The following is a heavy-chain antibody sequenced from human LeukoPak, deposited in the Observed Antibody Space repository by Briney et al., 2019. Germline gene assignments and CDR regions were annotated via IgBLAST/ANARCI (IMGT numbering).Heavy chain of an antibody. V-gene: IGHV3-9*01. CDR1: GFPFSSNW. D-gene: IGHD3-22*01. CDR3: AKDPAYDSSGYYVS. J-gene: IGHJ5*02. CDR2: INWNSGRI. Sequence: GGSLRLSCAASGFPFSSNWMHWVRQAPGKGLEWVSGINWNSGRIGYADSVKGRFTISRDNAKNSLYLQMNSLRAEDTAFYYCAKDPAYDSSGYYVSWGQGTLVTVSS.